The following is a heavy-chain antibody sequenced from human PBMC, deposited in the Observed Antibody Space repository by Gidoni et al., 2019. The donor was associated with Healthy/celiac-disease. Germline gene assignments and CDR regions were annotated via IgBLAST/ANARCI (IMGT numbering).Heavy chain of an antibody. CDR2: INHSGST. J-gene: IGHJ4*02. D-gene: IGHD3-22*01. CDR1: GGSFSGYY. CDR3: ARGAMIVVVTYFDY. Sequence: QVQLQQWGAGLLKPSETLSLTCAVYGGSFSGYYWSWIRQPPGKGLEWIGEINHSGSTNYNPSLKSRVTISVDTSKNQFSLKLSSVTAADTAVYYCARGAMIVVVTYFDYWGQGTLVTVSS. V-gene: IGHV4-34*01.